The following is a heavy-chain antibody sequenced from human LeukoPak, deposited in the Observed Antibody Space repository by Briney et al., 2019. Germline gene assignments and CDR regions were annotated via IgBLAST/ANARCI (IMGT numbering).Heavy chain of an antibody. J-gene: IGHJ3*02. CDR3: AKAGGGDSSGLDAFDI. D-gene: IGHD3-22*01. V-gene: IGHV3-30*18. CDR1: GFTFSSYG. CDR2: ISYDGSNK. Sequence: GRSLRLSCAASGFTFSSYGTHWVRQAPGKGLEWVAVISYDGSNKYYADSVKGRFTISRDNSKNTLYLQMNSLRAEDTAVYYCAKAGGGDSSGLDAFDIWGQGTMVTVSS.